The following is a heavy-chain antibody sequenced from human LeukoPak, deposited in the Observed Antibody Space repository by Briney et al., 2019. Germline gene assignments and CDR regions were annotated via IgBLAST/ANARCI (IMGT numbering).Heavy chain of an antibody. CDR1: GDSISSGDYY. CDR3: ARDSPLKYYYDSSGYYRGAFDI. D-gene: IGHD3-22*01. J-gene: IGHJ3*02. Sequence: SETLSLTCTVSGDSISSGDYYWSWIRQPAGKGLEWIGRISSSGSTNYNPSLKSRVTISVDTSKNQFSLKLSSVTAADTAVYYCARDSPLKYYYDSSGYYRGAFDIWGQRTMVTVSS. V-gene: IGHV4-61*02. CDR2: ISSSGST.